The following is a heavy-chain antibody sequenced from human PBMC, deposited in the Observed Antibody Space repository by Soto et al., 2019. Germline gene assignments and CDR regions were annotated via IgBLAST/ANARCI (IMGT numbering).Heavy chain of an antibody. CDR2: ITAYNGNT. J-gene: IGHJ6*02. D-gene: IGHD2-2*01. Sequence: GAAGKGSSEASCCTFSNTGISSGRPAPGQRVEGKGRITAYNGNTNYAQKLQGRVTMTTDTSTSTAYMELRSLRSDDTAVYYCARDLLGYCSSTSCPEGWAYYYYGMYVWGQGTTVTVSS. V-gene: IGHV1-18*04. CDR3: ARDLLGYCSSTSCPEGWAYYYYGMYV. CDR1: CCTFSNTG.